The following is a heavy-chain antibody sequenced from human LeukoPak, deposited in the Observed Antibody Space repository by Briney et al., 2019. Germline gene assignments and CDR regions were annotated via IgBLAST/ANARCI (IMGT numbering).Heavy chain of an antibody. D-gene: IGHD2-15*01. Sequence: PGGSLRLSCAASGFPFSSYGMHWVRQGPGKGLEWVAAAYGNGDSKYHADSVKDRFTIFKDTSNNILYLQMNSLRAEDTAIYYCATGGGFFYSHWGQGTLVTVSS. CDR3: ATGGGFFYSH. V-gene: IGHV3-33*03. J-gene: IGHJ4*02. CDR1: GFPFSSYG. CDR2: AYGNGDSK.